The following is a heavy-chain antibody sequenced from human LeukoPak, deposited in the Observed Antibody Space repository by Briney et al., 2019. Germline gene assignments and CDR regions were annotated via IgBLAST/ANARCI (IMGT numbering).Heavy chain of an antibody. J-gene: IGHJ3*02. Sequence: ASVKVSCKVSGYTLTELSMHWVRQAPGKGLEWMGGFDPEDGETIYVQKFQGRVTMTEDTSTDTAYMELSSLRSEDTAVYYCATVGTGTTLVGAFDIWGQGTMVTVSS. CDR2: FDPEDGET. V-gene: IGHV1-24*01. D-gene: IGHD1-7*01. CDR3: ATVGTGTTLVGAFDI. CDR1: GYTLTELS.